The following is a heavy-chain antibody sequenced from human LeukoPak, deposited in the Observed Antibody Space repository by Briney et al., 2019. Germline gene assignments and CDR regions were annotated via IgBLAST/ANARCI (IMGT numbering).Heavy chain of an antibody. CDR3: RQVGYSYGTEYYFDY. Sequence: SVKVSCKASGGTFSSYAIGWVRQAPGQGLEWMGGIIPIFGTANYAQKFQGGVTITTDESTSTAYMELSSLRSEDTAVYYCRQVGYSYGTEYYFDYWGQGTLVTVSS. CDR1: GGTFSSYA. D-gene: IGHD5-18*01. J-gene: IGHJ4*02. CDR2: IIPIFGTA. V-gene: IGHV1-69*05.